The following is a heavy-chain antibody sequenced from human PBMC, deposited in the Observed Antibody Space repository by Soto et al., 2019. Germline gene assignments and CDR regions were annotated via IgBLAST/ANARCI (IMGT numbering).Heavy chain of an antibody. J-gene: IGHJ2*01. CDR3: AKGRIAAAGNSVWYFDL. Sequence: EASLKLSCPASGFTLTRYSRHWVRQGTGTRLEWELVISSDGNNKYYAVSVKVLFTISRDTSKNTLFLQMNSRRAEDTAVYYCAKGRIAAAGNSVWYFDLWGRGTLVTVSS. D-gene: IGHD6-13*01. CDR1: GFTLTRYS. V-gene: IGHV3-30*18. CDR2: ISSDGNNK.